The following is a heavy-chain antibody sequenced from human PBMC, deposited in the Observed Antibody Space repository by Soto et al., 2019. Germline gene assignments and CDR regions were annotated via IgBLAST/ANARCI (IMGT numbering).Heavy chain of an antibody. Sequence: SETLSLTCSVSTGSIISNYYYWGWVRQPPGKGLEWIASISDSGTTFYNPALKSRVTISVDTSKNQFSLKLTSVTAADTAVYYCARQYDYIWGSYRQAQGDFDSWGQGTLVTVSS. J-gene: IGHJ4*02. CDR2: ISDSGTT. V-gene: IGHV4-39*01. CDR1: TGSIISNYYY. D-gene: IGHD3-16*02. CDR3: ARQYDYIWGSYRQAQGDFDS.